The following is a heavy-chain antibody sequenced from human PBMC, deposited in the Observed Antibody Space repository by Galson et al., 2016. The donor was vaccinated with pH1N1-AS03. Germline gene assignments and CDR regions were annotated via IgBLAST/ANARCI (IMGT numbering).Heavy chain of an antibody. D-gene: IGHD3-22*01. CDR2: IKGGNVNT. J-gene: IGHJ4*02. Sequence: SVKVSCKASGYTFINYAMHWVRQAPGQRLEWMGWIKGGNVNTEYSQKFQGRVTITRDTSVSTAYMELSSLRSEDTAVYYCARAGTYYDHFFDCRGEGTLVTVSS. CDR1: GYTFINYA. V-gene: IGHV1-3*01. CDR3: ARAGTYYDHFFDC.